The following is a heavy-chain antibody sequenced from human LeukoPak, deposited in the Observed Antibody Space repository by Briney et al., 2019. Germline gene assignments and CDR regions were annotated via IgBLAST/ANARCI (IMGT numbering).Heavy chain of an antibody. CDR2: ISYDGSNK. V-gene: IGHV3-30*04. Sequence: PGGSLRLSCAASGFTFSSYAMHWVRQAPGKGLEWVAVISYDGSNKYYADSVKGRFTISRDNSKNTLYLQMNSLRAEDTAVYYCARDGSYYDSSGSQRWGQGTLVTVSS. CDR1: GFTFSSYA. CDR3: ARDGSYYDSSGSQR. D-gene: IGHD3-22*01. J-gene: IGHJ4*02.